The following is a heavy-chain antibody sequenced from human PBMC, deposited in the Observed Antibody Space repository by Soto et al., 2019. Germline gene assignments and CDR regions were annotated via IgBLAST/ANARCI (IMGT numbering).Heavy chain of an antibody. CDR1: GFTFSTYA. CDR3: TTAWWGELLFNY. J-gene: IGHJ4*02. Sequence: GGSLRLSCAASGFTFSTYAMSWVRQAPEKCLEWVSGISGSGDRAYYADSLNGPFTISRATSKRMLYLPMNSLRAEDPPVYYCTTAWWGELLFNYCGQGTTVTVSS. CDR2: ISGSGDRA. V-gene: IGHV3-23*01. D-gene: IGHD3-10*01.